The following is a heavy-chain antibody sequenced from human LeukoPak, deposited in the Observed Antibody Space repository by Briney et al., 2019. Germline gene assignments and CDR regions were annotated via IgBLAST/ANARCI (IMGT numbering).Heavy chain of an antibody. CDR2: ISGSGGST. CDR1: GFTFSSYW. Sequence: QPGGSLRLSCAASGFTFSSYWMSWVRQAPGKGLEWVSAISGSGGSTYYADSVKGRFTISRDNSKNTLYLQMNSLRAEDTAVYYCAQDRIRSYYDSSGNEYFQHWGQGTLVTVSS. J-gene: IGHJ1*01. CDR3: AQDRIRSYYDSSGNEYFQH. D-gene: IGHD3-22*01. V-gene: IGHV3-23*01.